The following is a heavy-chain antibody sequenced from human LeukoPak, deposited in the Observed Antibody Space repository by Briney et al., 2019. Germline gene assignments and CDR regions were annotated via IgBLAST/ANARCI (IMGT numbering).Heavy chain of an antibody. J-gene: IGHJ4*02. D-gene: IGHD3-22*01. CDR1: GFTFSSYA. Sequence: GGSLRLSCAASGFTFSSYAMHWVRQAPGKGLEWVAVISYDGSNKYYADSVKGRFTISRDNSKNTLYLQMNSLRAEDTAVYYCAKDKPDPTYYYDSSGYYYYFDYWGQGTLVTVSS. V-gene: IGHV3-30-3*01. CDR2: ISYDGSNK. CDR3: AKDKPDPTYYYDSSGYYYYFDY.